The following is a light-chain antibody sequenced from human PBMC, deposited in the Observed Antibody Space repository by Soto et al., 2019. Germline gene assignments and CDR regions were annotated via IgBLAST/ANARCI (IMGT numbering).Light chain of an antibody. CDR2: NND. J-gene: IGLJ3*02. CDR1: SSNLGNNF. Sequence: QSVLTQPPSASGTPGQRVTISCSGSSSNLGNNFVYWYQHLPGTAPRLLIYNNDQRPSRVPDRFSGSKSGASASLAISGLRADDAGDYYCATWDDSLSGRVFGGGTKVTVL. V-gene: IGLV1-47*02. CDR3: ATWDDSLSGRV.